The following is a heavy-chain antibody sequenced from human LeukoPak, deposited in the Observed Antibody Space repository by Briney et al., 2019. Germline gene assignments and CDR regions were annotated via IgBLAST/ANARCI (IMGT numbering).Heavy chain of an antibody. CDR2: IKQDGSEK. J-gene: IGHJ6*02. CDR3: AREQPTYYYDSSGYFYYYYGMGV. Sequence: GGSLRLSCAASGFTFSSYWMSWVRQAPGKGLEWVASIKQDGSEKYYVDSVKGRFTISRDNAKNSLYLQMNSLRAEDTAVYYCAREQPTYYYDSSGYFYYYYGMGVWGQGTTVTVSS. V-gene: IGHV3-7*01. CDR1: GFTFSSYW. D-gene: IGHD3-22*01.